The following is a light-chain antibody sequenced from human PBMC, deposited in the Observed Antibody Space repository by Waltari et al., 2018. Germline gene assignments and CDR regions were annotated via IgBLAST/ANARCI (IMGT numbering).Light chain of an antibody. J-gene: IGKJ4*01. CDR1: QSISNW. CDR3: QQYNVYSLT. V-gene: IGKV1-5*03. CDR2: KTS. Sequence: DNQWNQSPSTLSASVGERVTVTCRASQSISNWLAWYQQKPGKAPKFLIYKTSNLEIGVPSRFSGSGSGTEFTLTISSLQPDDFATYYCQQYNVYSLTFGGGTKVEIK.